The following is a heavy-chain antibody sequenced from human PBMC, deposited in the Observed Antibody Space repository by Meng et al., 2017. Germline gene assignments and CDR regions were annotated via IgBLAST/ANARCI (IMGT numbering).Heavy chain of an antibody. CDR2: ISYDGSNK. J-gene: IGHJ4*02. CDR1: GFTFSSYW. Sequence: GSLLKISCAASGFTFSSYWMSWVRQAPGKGLEWVAVISYDGSNKYYADSVKGRFTISRDNSKNTLYLQMNSLRAEDTAVYYCARDSYSSGWTYDYWGQGTLVTVSS. CDR3: ARDSYSSGWTYDY. D-gene: IGHD6-19*01. V-gene: IGHV3-30*03.